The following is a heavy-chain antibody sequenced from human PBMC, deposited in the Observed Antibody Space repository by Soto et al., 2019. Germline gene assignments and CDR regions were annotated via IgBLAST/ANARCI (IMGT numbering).Heavy chain of an antibody. CDR3: AKGGYSYGYRGGNYYYYMDV. Sequence: EVQLLESGGGLVQPGGSLRLSCAASGFTFSSYAMSWVRQAPGKGLEWVSAISGSGGSTYYADSVKGRFTISRDNSKYTLYLQMNSLRAEDTAVYYCAKGGYSYGYRGGNYYYYMDVWGKGTTVTVSS. D-gene: IGHD5-18*01. J-gene: IGHJ6*03. V-gene: IGHV3-23*01. CDR2: ISGSGGST. CDR1: GFTFSSYA.